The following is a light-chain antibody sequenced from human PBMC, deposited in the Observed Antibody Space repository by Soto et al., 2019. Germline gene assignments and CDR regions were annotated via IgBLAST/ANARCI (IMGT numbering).Light chain of an antibody. V-gene: IGKV3-20*01. CDR3: QQYAGSPLA. Sequence: EIVLTQSPGTLSLSPGERATLSCRASQSVSSTYLAWYQQRPGQAPRLLIYGASSRATGIPDRFSGSGSGTDFTVTISRLEPEDFAVYYCQQYAGSPLAFGGGTKLEIK. J-gene: IGKJ4*01. CDR1: QSVSSTY. CDR2: GAS.